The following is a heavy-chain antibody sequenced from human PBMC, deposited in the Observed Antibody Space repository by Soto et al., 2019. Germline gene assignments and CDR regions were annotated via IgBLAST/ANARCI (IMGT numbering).Heavy chain of an antibody. V-gene: IGHV3-30-3*01. D-gene: IGHD6-13*01. CDR1: GFTFSSYA. CDR3: ARDLKTGYSSSWHRATNWFEP. J-gene: IGHJ5*02. CDR2: ISYDGSNK. Sequence: QVQLVESGGGVVQPGRSLRLSCAASGFTFSSYAMHWVRQAPGKGLEWVAVISYDGSNKYYADSVKGRFTISRDNSKNXLXLXXNSLRAEDTAVYYFARDLKTGYSSSWHRATNWFEPWGQGTLVTVSS.